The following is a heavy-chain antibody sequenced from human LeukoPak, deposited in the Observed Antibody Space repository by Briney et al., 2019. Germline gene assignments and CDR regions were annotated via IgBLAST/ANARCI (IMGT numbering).Heavy chain of an antibody. J-gene: IGHJ4*02. Sequence: GESLRFSCKGSGYSFTSYWISWVRQMPGKGLEWMGRIDPSDSYTNYSPSFQGHVTISADKSISTAYLQWSSLKASDTAMYYCARQGPTYYDILTGSKSWGQGTLVTVSS. CDR3: ARQGPTYYDILTGSKS. CDR1: GYSFTSYW. CDR2: IDPSDSYT. V-gene: IGHV5-10-1*01. D-gene: IGHD3-9*01.